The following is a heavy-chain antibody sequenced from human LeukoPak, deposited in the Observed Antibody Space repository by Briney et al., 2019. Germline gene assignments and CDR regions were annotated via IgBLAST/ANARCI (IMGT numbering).Heavy chain of an antibody. V-gene: IGHV1-2*04. J-gene: IGHJ4*02. D-gene: IGHD3-9*01. CDR2: INPNSGGT. CDR1: GYTFTGYY. CDR3: ARESGVAVLRYFDWSLDY. Sequence: GASVKVSCKASGYTFTGYYMHWVRQAPGQGLEWMGWINPNSGGTNYAQKFQGWVTMTRDTSISTAYMELSRLRSDDTAVYYCARESGVAVLRYFDWSLDYWGQGTLVTVSS.